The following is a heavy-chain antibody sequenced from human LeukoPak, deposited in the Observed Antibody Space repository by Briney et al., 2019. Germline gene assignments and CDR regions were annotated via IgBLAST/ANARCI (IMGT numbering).Heavy chain of an antibody. J-gene: IGHJ6*02. CDR2: TYYRSKWYN. D-gene: IGHD3-10*01. V-gene: IGHV6-1*01. CDR1: GDSVSSNSAA. CDR3: ARGDLWFGELLRSGYYYYGMDV. Sequence: SQTLSLTCAISGDSVSSNSAAWNWIRQSPSRGLEWLGRTYYRSKWYNDYAVSVKSRITINPDTSKNQFSLKLSSVTAADTAVYYCARGDLWFGELLRSGYYYYGMDVWGQGTTVTVSS.